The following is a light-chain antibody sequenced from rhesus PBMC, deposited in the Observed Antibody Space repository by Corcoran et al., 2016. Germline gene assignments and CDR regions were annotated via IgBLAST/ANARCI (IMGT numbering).Light chain of an antibody. CDR1: QGISNY. CDR2: FAT. V-gene: IGKV1-25*02. CDR3: QQYHSLPRT. Sequence: IQMTQSPSSVSASVGDRVTITCRASQGISNYLAWYQQNPGKAPKLLIYFATTLQSGVPSRFSGSGSGTECTLIISSLQPEDFATYYCQQYHSLPRTFGQGTKVEIK. J-gene: IGKJ1*01.